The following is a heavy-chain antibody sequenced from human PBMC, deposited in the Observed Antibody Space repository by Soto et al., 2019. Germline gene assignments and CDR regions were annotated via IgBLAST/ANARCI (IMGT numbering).Heavy chain of an antibody. J-gene: IGHJ4*02. CDR3: AKGRDGHNFVFDL. V-gene: IGHV3-23*01. Sequence: EVQLLESGGGLVQPGGPLRLSCAASGFTFSNFAMAWVRQVPGQGLEWVSCISGAGGSVYYADSVKGRFTLSRDNSRNTVYLQIDSLRAEDTVVYYCAKGRDGHNFVFDLWGQGTLVTVSS. CDR1: GFTFSNFA. CDR2: ISGAGGSV.